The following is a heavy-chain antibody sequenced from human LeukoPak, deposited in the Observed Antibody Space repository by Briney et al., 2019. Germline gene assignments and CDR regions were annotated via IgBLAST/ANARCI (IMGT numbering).Heavy chain of an antibody. D-gene: IGHD3-10*01. V-gene: IGHV4-38-2*02. CDR1: GYSISTGYY. Sequence: ASETLSLTCTVSGYSISTGYYWDWIRQPPGKGLEWIGTFYHGGSTNYNPSLKSRVTISVDTSKNQFSLKLSSVTAADTAVYYCARRVGRWFGERAYYYNYMDVWGKGTTVTISS. CDR3: ARRVGRWFGERAYYYNYMDV. CDR2: FYHGGST. J-gene: IGHJ6*03.